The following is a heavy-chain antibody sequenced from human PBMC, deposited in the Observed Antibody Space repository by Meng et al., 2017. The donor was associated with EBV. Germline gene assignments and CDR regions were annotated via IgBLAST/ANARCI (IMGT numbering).Heavy chain of an antibody. J-gene: IGHJ5*02. Sequence: QVQLVRSGAEVKKPGASVKVSCKASGYTFTSYDINWVRQATGQGLEWMGWMNPNSGNTGYAQKFQGRVTMTRNTSISTAYMELSSLRSEDTAVYYCARGPYYYDSSGYYYGEFDPWGQGTLVTVPS. CDR1: GYTFTSYD. CDR3: ARGPYYYDSSGYYYGEFDP. V-gene: IGHV1-8*01. CDR2: MNPNSGNT. D-gene: IGHD3-22*01.